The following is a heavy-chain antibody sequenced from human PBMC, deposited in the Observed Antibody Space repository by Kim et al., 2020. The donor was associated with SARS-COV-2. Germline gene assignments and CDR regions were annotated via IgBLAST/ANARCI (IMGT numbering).Heavy chain of an antibody. V-gene: IGHV3-74*01. D-gene: IGHD3-3*01. CDR2: VKSDGTTT. CDR3: TRDLRRDGDWYFDL. Sequence: GGSLRLSCSASGFTLASYWMHWVRQAPGKGLVWVSRVKSDGTTTTYADSVQGRFTISRDNAKNTLYLQMDSLIVEDTAVYYCTRDLRRDGDWYFDLWGRG. J-gene: IGHJ2*01. CDR1: GFTLASYW.